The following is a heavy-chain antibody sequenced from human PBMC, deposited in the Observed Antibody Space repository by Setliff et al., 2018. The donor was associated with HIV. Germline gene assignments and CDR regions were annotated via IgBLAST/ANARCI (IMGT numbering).Heavy chain of an antibody. V-gene: IGHV4-61*02. CDR3: ARAPRYYRGWYIPEYFDN. D-gene: IGHD6-19*01. Sequence: SETLSLTCNVSGGSISSVNYYWNWVRQPAGKGLGWIGRIYASGSPTYNPSLKSRVTISVDTSKNHFSLRLNSVTAADTAVYFCARAPRYYRGWYIPEYFDNWGEGTLVTVSS. CDR2: IYASGSP. CDR1: GGSISSVNYY. J-gene: IGHJ4*02.